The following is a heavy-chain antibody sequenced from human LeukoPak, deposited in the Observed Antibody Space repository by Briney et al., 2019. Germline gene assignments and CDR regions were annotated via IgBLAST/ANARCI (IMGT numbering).Heavy chain of an antibody. CDR3: ARDRSTGYSSDRFDP. D-gene: IGHD6-19*01. CDR1: GGSISSYY. J-gene: IGHJ5*02. CDR2: IYISDNT. Sequence: PSETLSLTCTVSGGSISSYYWSWIRQPAGKGLEWIGRIYISDNTNYNPSLRSRVTMSVDTSKNQFSLKLSSVTAADTAVYYCARDRSTGYSSDRFDPWGQGTLVSLSS. V-gene: IGHV4-4*07.